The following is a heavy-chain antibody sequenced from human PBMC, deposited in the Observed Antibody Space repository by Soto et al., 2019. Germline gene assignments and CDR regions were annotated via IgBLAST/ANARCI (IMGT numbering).Heavy chain of an antibody. CDR2: IYYSGST. CDR1: GGSMSSISYY. J-gene: IGHJ3*02. D-gene: IGHD4-17*01. Sequence: QLQLQESGPGLVKPSETLSLTCTVSGGSMSSISYYWGWIRQPPGKGLEWIGNIYYSGSTYYNPSLKSRVTISVDTSKNQFSLKLSSVTAADTAVYYCARPRHYGPGGVPTAFDIWGQGTMVTVSS. CDR3: ARPRHYGPGGVPTAFDI. V-gene: IGHV4-39*01.